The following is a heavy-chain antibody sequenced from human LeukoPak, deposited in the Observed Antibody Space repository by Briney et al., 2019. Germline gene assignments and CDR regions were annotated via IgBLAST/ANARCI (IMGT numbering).Heavy chain of an antibody. CDR3: ARAREIKYYMDV. CDR1: GYIFTSYY. D-gene: IGHD5-24*01. CDR2: INPSGGST. J-gene: IGHJ6*03. Sequence: ASVKVSCKASGYIFTSYYMHWVRQAPGQGLEWMGIINPSGGSTRYAQKFQGRVTMTRDMSTSTVYMELSSLRSEDTAVYYCARAREIKYYMDVWGKGTTVTVSS. V-gene: IGHV1-46*01.